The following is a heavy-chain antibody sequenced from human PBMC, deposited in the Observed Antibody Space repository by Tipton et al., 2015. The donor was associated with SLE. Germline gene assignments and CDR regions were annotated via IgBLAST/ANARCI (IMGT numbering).Heavy chain of an antibody. Sequence: SLRLSCAASGFTFSSYAMHWVRQAPGKGLEWVAVISYGGSNKYYADSVKGRFTISRDNSKNTLYLQMNSLRAEDTAVYYCARDGGLSGAFDIWGQGTMVTVSS. J-gene: IGHJ3*02. CDR2: ISYGGSNK. D-gene: IGHD4/OR15-4a*01. CDR1: GFTFSSYA. CDR3: ARDGGLSGAFDI. V-gene: IGHV3-30*04.